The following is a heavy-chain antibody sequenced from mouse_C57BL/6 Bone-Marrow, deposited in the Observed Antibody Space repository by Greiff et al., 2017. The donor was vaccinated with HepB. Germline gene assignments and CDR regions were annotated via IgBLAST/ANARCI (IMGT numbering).Heavy chain of an antibody. Sequence: EVQRVESGGGLVQPKGSLKLSCAASGFSFNTYAMNWVRQAPGKGLEWVARIRSKSNNYATYYADSVKDRFTISRDDSESMLYLQMNNLKTEDTAMYYCVRHTRLLRSYWYFDVWGTGTTVTVSS. V-gene: IGHV10-1*01. CDR2: IRSKSNNYAT. CDR1: GFSFNTYA. CDR3: VRHTRLLRSYWYFDV. D-gene: IGHD1-1*01. J-gene: IGHJ1*03.